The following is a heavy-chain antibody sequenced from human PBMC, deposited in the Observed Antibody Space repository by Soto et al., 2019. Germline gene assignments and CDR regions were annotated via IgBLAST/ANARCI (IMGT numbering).Heavy chain of an antibody. CDR1: GYTFTGYY. CDR3: ARGQRKAAAGTQLFHY. CDR2: INPNSGGT. J-gene: IGHJ4*02. Sequence: ASVKVSCKASGYTFTGYYMHWVRQAPGQGLEWMGWINPNSGGTNYAQKFQGWVTMTRDTSISTAYMELSRLRSDDTAVYYCARGQRKAAAGTQLFHYWGQGTLVTVSS. V-gene: IGHV1-2*04. D-gene: IGHD6-13*01.